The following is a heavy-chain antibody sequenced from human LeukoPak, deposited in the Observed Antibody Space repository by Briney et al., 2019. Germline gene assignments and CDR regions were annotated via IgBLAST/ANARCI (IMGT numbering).Heavy chain of an antibody. Sequence: ASVKVSCTASTYTFTSNGISWVRQAPGQGLEWMGWISTNNGDTKYGKKFQGRVIMTTDTSTSTAYMEVRSLRSDDTAVYYCARVAYYYDSAGKSLKFFYGMDVWGQGTTVTVSS. D-gene: IGHD3-22*01. CDR1: TYTFTSNG. V-gene: IGHV1-18*01. CDR2: ISTNNGDT. CDR3: ARVAYYYDSAGKSLKFFYGMDV. J-gene: IGHJ6*02.